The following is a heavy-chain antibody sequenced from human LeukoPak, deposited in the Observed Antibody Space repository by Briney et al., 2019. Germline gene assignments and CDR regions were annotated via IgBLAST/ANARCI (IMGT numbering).Heavy chain of an antibody. V-gene: IGHV4-59*01. J-gene: IGHJ3*02. CDR3: ARDMQRGPGDYGDSDAFDI. D-gene: IGHD4-17*01. Sequence: PSETLSLTCTVSGGSISSYYWSWIRQPPGKGLEWIGYIYYSGSTNYNPSLKSRVTISVDTSKNQFSLKLSSVTAADTAVYYCARDMQRGPGDYGDSDAFDIWGQGTMVTVSS. CDR2: IYYSGST. CDR1: GGSISSYY.